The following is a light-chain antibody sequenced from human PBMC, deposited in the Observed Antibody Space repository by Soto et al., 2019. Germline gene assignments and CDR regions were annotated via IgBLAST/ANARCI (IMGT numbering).Light chain of an antibody. V-gene: IGKV3-11*01. CDR3: QQRSSWPLT. Sequence: EIVLTQSPATLSLSPGERATLSCRASQSVGSYFAWYQQEPGQAPRLLMYDQFSRATGIPARFSGSGSGTDFTLTISSLEPEDLAVYFFQQRSSWPLTFGGGTMVEIK. J-gene: IGKJ4*01. CDR2: DQF. CDR1: QSVGSY.